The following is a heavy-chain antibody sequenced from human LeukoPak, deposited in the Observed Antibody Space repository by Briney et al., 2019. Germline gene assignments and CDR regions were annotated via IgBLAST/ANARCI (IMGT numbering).Heavy chain of an antibody. CDR2: ISWNSGSI. CDR1: GFTFDGYA. CDR3: AKVLAVGANHDAFDI. V-gene: IGHV3-9*01. Sequence: GGSLRLSCTASGFTFDGYARSWVRQAPGKGLEWVAGISWNSGSIYYADSVKGRFTISRDNAKNSLYLQMNSLRAEDTALYYCAKVLAVGANHDAFDIWGQGTMVTVSS. D-gene: IGHD1-26*01. J-gene: IGHJ3*02.